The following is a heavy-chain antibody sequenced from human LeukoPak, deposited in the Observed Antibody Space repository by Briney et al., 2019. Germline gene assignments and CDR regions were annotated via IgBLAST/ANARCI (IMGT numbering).Heavy chain of an antibody. CDR3: ARGKGLWFGEPGDWFDP. CDR2: IKPNSGDT. Sequence: GASVKVSCKASGYSFADYYMHWVRQAPGQGLEWMGWIKPNSGDTRSAQKFQGRVTMTRNTSISTAYMELSSLRSEDTAVYYCARGKGLWFGEPGDWFDPWGQGTLVTVSS. D-gene: IGHD3-10*01. J-gene: IGHJ5*02. CDR1: GYSFADYY. V-gene: IGHV1-8*02.